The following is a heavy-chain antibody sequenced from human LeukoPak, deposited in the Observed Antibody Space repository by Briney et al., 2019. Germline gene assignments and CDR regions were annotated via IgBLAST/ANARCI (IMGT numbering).Heavy chain of an antibody. CDR3: AREGGGDTN. J-gene: IGHJ4*02. Sequence: ASVKVSCKASGYTFTSYDINWVRQAPGQGLEWMGWINPNSGGTNYAQKFQGRVTMTRDTSISTAYMELSRLRSDDTAVYYCAREGGGDTNWGQGTLVTVSS. CDR2: INPNSGGT. V-gene: IGHV1-2*02. CDR1: GYTFTSYD. D-gene: IGHD2-21*01.